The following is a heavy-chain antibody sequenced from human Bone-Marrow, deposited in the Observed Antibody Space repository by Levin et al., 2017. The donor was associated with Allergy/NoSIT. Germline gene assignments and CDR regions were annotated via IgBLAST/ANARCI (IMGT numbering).Heavy chain of an antibody. J-gene: IGHJ4*02. Sequence: PGGSLRLSCAASGFTFSSYSMNWVRQAPGKGLEWVSSISSSSSYIYYADSVKGRFTISRDNAKNSLYLQMNSLRAEDTAVYYCATQLNRISSSPKRPDSLDYWGQGTLVTVSS. V-gene: IGHV3-21*01. CDR3: ATQLNRISSSPKRPDSLDY. CDR1: GFTFSSYS. D-gene: IGHD2/OR15-2a*01. CDR2: ISSSSSYI.